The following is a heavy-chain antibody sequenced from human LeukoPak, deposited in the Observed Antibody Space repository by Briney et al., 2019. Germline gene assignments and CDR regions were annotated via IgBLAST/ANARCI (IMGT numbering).Heavy chain of an antibody. CDR3: AREYCSGGSCYSGWFDP. Sequence: ASVKVSCKASGYTFTSYGISWVRQAPGQGLEWMGWISAYNGNTNYAQKLQGRVTMTTDTSTSTAYMELRSLRSDDTAVYYCAREYCSGGSCYSGWFDPWGQGTLVTVSS. CDR2: ISAYNGNT. V-gene: IGHV1-18*01. J-gene: IGHJ5*02. D-gene: IGHD2-15*01. CDR1: GYTFTSYG.